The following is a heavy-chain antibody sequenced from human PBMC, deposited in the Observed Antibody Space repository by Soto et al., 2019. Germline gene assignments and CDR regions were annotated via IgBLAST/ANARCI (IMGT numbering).Heavy chain of an antibody. CDR3: AKSLYDGNYYYYMDV. V-gene: IGHV3-23*01. CDR2: ISGSGGST. D-gene: IGHD5-12*01. J-gene: IGHJ6*03. Sequence: GGSLRLSCAASGFTFSSYAMSWVRQAPGKGLEWVSAISGSGGSTYYADSVKGRFTISRDNSKNTLYLQMNSLRAEDTAVYYCAKSLYDGNYYYYMDVWGKGTTVTVSS. CDR1: GFTFSSYA.